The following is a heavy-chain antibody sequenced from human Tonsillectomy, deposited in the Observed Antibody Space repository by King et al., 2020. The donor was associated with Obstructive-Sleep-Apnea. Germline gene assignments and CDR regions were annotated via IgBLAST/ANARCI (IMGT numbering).Heavy chain of an antibody. CDR1: RFTFSDHV. CDR3: ARVRPTGFMSPGAGLDV. Sequence: VQLVESGGDVVQPGRSLRLSCAASRFTFSDHVMHWVRQAPGKGLEWVAFIRYDGSYQYYAESVKGRFTISRENSRSTLYLQMNSLRNDDTAVYYCARVRPTGFMSPGAGLDVWGRGTTVTVSS. CDR2: IRYDGSYQ. V-gene: IGHV3-30*02. J-gene: IGHJ6*02. D-gene: IGHD3-10*01.